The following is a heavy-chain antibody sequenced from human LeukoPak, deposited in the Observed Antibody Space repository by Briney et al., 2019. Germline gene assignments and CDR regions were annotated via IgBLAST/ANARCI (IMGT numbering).Heavy chain of an antibody. CDR1: GFTFSNYG. D-gene: IGHD3-22*01. Sequence: TGGSLRLSCAASGFTFSNYGMIWVRQAPGKGLERVSVISNSGSSTDYADSVKGRFTTSRDNSQNTLYLQMNSLRAEDTAVYYCAKDPPRSRAIVDAFDIWGQGTLVTVSS. CDR3: AKDPPRSRAIVDAFDI. CDR2: ISNSGSST. J-gene: IGHJ3*02. V-gene: IGHV3-23*01.